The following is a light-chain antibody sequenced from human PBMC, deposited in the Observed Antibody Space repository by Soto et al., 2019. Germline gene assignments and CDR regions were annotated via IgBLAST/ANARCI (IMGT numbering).Light chain of an antibody. Sequence: QSALTQPPSASGSPGQSVTISCTGTSSDVGGYNYVSWYQQHPGKAPNLMIYEVSKRPSGVPDRFSGSKSGNTASLTVSGLQAEDEADYYCSSYAGSNILYVFGTGTKLTVL. CDR2: EVS. CDR3: SSYAGSNILYV. J-gene: IGLJ1*01. V-gene: IGLV2-8*01. CDR1: SSDVGGYNY.